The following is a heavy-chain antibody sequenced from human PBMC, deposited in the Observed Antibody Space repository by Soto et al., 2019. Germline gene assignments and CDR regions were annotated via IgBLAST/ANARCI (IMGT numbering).Heavy chain of an antibody. Sequence: ASVKVSCKASGYTFTSYAMHWVRQAPGQRLEWMGWINAGNGNTKYSQKFQGRVTITRDTSASTAYMELSSLRSEDTAVYYCARPAGYCTNGVCYTLDYWGQGTLVTVSS. CDR1: GYTFTSYA. V-gene: IGHV1-3*01. CDR3: ARPAGYCTNGVCYTLDY. J-gene: IGHJ4*02. CDR2: INAGNGNT. D-gene: IGHD2-8*01.